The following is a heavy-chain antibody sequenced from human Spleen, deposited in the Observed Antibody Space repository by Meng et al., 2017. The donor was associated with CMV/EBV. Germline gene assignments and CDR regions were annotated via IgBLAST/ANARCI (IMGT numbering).Heavy chain of an antibody. CDR2: LSRDGGSI. J-gene: IGHJ1*01. CDR3: ASGMAVADYACAF. V-gene: IGHV3-74*01. Sequence: LCCAVSGRYYWLHCVRRVPGKGLVWLSRLSRDGGSISYADSVKGRFTISKDNAKNTLYLQMNSLRAEDTAVYFCASGMAVADYACAFWGQGSLVTVSS. CDR1: GRYYW. D-gene: IGHD6-13*01.